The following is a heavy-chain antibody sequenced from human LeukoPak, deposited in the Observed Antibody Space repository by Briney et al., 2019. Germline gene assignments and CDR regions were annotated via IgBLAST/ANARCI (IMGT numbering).Heavy chain of an antibody. J-gene: IGHJ4*02. V-gene: IGHV1-46*01. CDR3: ARDDRGDY. Sequence: ASEKVSCKASGYTFTSYYMNWVRRAPGQGLEWMGIINPSGGSTTYAQKFQGRVTMTRDTSTSTVYMELSSLRSEDTAVYYCARDDRGDYWGQGTLVTVSS. CDR1: GYTFTSYY. CDR2: INPSGGST.